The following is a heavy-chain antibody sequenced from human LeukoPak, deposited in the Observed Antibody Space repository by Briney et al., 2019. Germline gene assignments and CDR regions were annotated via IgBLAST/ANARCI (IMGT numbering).Heavy chain of an antibody. J-gene: IGHJ4*02. CDR3: ARDAVWFGEPMVPDY. V-gene: IGHV1-46*02. Sequence: ASVKVSCKASGYSLNSYFMHWVRQAPGQGLEWMGVMSPSGDGANYIQKFQGRVTMTRDMSTSTAHMELSSLRSDDTAVYYCARDAVWFGEPMVPDYWGQGTLVTVSS. CDR1: GYSLNSYF. D-gene: IGHD3-10*01. CDR2: MSPSGDGA.